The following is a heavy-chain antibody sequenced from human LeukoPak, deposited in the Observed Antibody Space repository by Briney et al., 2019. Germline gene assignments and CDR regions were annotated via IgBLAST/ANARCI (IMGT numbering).Heavy chain of an antibody. V-gene: IGHV5-51*01. J-gene: IGHJ5*02. D-gene: IGHD3-10*01. CDR3: ARHPSTGGLNWFDP. CDR1: GYRFTSYW. Sequence: GESLKISCKGSGYRFTSYWIAWVRQMPGKGLEWMGIIYPGDSDTRYSPSFQGQVTISADKSITTAYLQWSSLKASDTAMYYCARHPSTGGLNWFDPWGQGTLVTVSS. CDR2: IYPGDSDT.